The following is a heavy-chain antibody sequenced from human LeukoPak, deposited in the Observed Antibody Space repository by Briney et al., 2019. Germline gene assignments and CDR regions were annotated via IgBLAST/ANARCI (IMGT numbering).Heavy chain of an antibody. Sequence: GASVKVSCKASGGTFSSYAISWVRQAPGQGLEWMGGIIPIFGTANYAQKFQGRVTITADESTSTAYMELSSLRSEDTAVYYCARSLKLERENLYYYYYMDVWAKGPRSPSP. D-gene: IGHD1-1*01. J-gene: IGHJ6*03. V-gene: IGHV1-69*13. CDR2: IIPIFGTA. CDR1: GGTFSSYA. CDR3: ARSLKLERENLYYYYYMDV.